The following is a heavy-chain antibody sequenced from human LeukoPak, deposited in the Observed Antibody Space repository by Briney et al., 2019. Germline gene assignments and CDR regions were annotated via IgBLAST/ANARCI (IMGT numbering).Heavy chain of an antibody. CDR3: AKDRVRQAPYYYGMDV. V-gene: IGHV3-11*04. CDR1: GFTFSDYY. D-gene: IGHD3-10*01. CDR2: ISSSGSTI. J-gene: IGHJ6*02. Sequence: PGGSLRLSCAASGFTFSDYYMSWIRQAPGKGLEWVSYISSSGSTIYYADSVKGRFTISRDNAKNSLYLQMNSLRAEDTAVYYCAKDRVRQAPYYYGMDVWGQGTTVTVSS.